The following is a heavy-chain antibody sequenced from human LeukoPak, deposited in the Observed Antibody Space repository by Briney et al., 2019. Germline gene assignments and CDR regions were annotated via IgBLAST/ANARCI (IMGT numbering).Heavy chain of an antibody. D-gene: IGHD3-22*01. Sequence: QAGGSLRLSCAASGFTFRSYWMSWVRQAPGKGLEWVANIKQDGSEKYYGDSVKGRFTISRDNAKNSLYLQMDSLRAEDTAVFYCARGRGVHDSHTYDYFDYWGQGSLVTVSS. CDR2: IKQDGSEK. J-gene: IGHJ4*02. CDR1: GFTFRSYW. V-gene: IGHV3-7*05. CDR3: ARGRGVHDSHTYDYFDY.